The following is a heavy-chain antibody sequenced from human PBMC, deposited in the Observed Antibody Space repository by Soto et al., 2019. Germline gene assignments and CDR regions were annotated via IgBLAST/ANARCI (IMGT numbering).Heavy chain of an antibody. V-gene: IGHV4-39*07. CDR1: GGSISSSTSY. CDR2: IYHSGST. D-gene: IGHD4-4*01. CDR3: ARKRGYSNNNWFDP. Sequence: SETRSLTCTVSGGSISSSTSYWVWIRQPPGKGPEWIGEIYHSGSTNYNPSLKSRVTISVDTSKNQFSLKLSSVTAADTAVYYCARKRGYSNNNWFDPWGQGTLVTVSS. J-gene: IGHJ5*02.